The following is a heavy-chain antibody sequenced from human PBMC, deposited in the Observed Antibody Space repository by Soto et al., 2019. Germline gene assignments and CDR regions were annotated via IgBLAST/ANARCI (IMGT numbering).Heavy chain of an antibody. CDR1: GGKFTTYA. Sequence: QVQLVQSGAEVRKPGSSVRVSCKASGGKFTTYAINWVRQAPGQGLEWLGGIITFFGAAMYAQKFQDRVTITADEFTTTAYMELSSLRSDDTAVYYCARGGKARFSGPGMDVWGQGTTVTVS. CDR2: IITFFGAA. J-gene: IGHJ6*02. V-gene: IGHV1-69*01. CDR3: ARGGKARFSGPGMDV. D-gene: IGHD3-3*01.